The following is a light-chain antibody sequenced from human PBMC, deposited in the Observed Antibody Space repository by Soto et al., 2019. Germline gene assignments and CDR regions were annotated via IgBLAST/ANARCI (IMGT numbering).Light chain of an antibody. CDR1: QNIGSN. CDR2: GAS. J-gene: IGKJ2*01. Sequence: EVVMTQSPATLSASPRERVILSCRARQNIGSNLAWYQQRPGQAPRLLMYGASTRATETPARFSGSGSATDFTLTISSLQSEDFAVYYCQQYNNWPPYTVGQGTKVDIK. CDR3: QQYNNWPPYT. V-gene: IGKV3-15*01.